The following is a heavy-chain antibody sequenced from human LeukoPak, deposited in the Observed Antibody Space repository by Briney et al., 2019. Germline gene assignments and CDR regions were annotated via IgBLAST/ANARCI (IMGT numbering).Heavy chain of an antibody. CDR1: GGSFSGYY. CDR3: ATLRSPRFGDEDRDRNFQH. CDR2: INHSGST. D-gene: IGHD3-10*02. Sequence: PSETLSLTCAVYGGSFSGYYWSWIRQPPGKGLEWIGEINHSGSTNYNPSLKSRVTISVDTSKNQFSLKLSSVTAADTAVYYCATLRSPRFGDEDRDRNFQHWGQGTLVTVSS. J-gene: IGHJ1*01. V-gene: IGHV4-34*01.